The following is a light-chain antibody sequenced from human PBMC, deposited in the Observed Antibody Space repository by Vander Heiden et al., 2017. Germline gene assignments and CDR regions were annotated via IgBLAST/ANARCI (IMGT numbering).Light chain of an antibody. CDR1: QGISSY. CDR2: AAS. J-gene: IGKJ3*01. Sequence: AIRMTQSPSSFSASTGDRVTITCRASQGISSYLAWYQQKPGKAPKLLIYAASTLQSGVPSRFSGSGSGTDFTLTISCLQSEDFATYYWQQDYSYPSFGPGTKVDIK. CDR3: QQDYSYPS. V-gene: IGKV1-8*01.